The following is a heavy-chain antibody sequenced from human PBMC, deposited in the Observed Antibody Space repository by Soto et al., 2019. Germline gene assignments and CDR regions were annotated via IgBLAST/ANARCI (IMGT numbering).Heavy chain of an antibody. V-gene: IGHV1-3*01. D-gene: IGHD6-19*01. Sequence: ASVKVSCKASGYTFVTYAMHWVRQAPGQRLERMGWINAGNGNTKYSQKFQGRVTITRDTSASTAYIELSSVTATDTAVYYCARHVNLPLAGTGFDSWGRGTLVTVSS. CDR3: ARHVNLPLAGTGFDS. CDR2: INAGNGNT. J-gene: IGHJ4*02. CDR1: GYTFVTYA.